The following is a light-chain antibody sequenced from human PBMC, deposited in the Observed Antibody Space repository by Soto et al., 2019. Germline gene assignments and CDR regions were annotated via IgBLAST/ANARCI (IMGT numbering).Light chain of an antibody. CDR3: QGWDSRSDAV. J-gene: IGLJ7*01. CDR2: ADS. Sequence: SYELTQPPSVSVAPGQTARITCWGNNIGSKSEHWYQQKPGQAPVLVGYADSYRPSGIPERFSGSNSVNTATLTISRVEAGDESDYYCQGWDSRSDAVFGGGTQLPVL. V-gene: IGLV3-21*02. CDR1: NIGSKS.